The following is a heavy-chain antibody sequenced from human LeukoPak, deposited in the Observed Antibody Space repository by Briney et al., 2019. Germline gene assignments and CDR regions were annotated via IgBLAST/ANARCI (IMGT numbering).Heavy chain of an antibody. CDR3: AAPWNGDYLGFEY. CDR1: GFTFSSYA. Sequence: GGSLRLSCAASGFTFSSYAMSWVRQAPGKGLEWVSAISGSGGSTYYADSVKGRFTISRDNSKNTLYLQMNSLRAEDTAVYYWAAPWNGDYLGFEYWGQGTLVTGPS. J-gene: IGHJ4*02. V-gene: IGHV3-23*01. CDR2: ISGSGGST. D-gene: IGHD4-17*01.